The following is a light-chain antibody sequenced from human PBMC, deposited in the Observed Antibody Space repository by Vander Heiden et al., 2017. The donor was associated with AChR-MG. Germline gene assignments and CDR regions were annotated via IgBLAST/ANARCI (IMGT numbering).Light chain of an antibody. Sequence: QTVVTQEPSFSVSPGGTVTLTCGLNSGSVSTSYYPSWYQQTPGQAPRTLIYSTNTRSSGVPDRFSGSILGNKAALTITGAQADDESHYYCVLYMGSGISVFGGGTKLT. V-gene: IGLV8-61*01. J-gene: IGLJ3*02. CDR1: SGSVSTSYY. CDR2: STN. CDR3: VLYMGSGISV.